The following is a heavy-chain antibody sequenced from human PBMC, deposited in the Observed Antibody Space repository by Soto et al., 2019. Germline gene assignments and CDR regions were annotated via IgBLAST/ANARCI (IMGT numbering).Heavy chain of an antibody. V-gene: IGHV4-30-2*01. J-gene: IGHJ3*02. CDR3: ARELLFYDSDGFSWDDAFDI. CDR2: IYQSGST. D-gene: IGHD3-22*01. Sequence: QMHLQESGSGLVKPSQTLSLTCAVSGGSLSSSAYSWSWIRQPPGKGLEWIGFIYQSGSTYYNPSLKSRVTMSLDRPKNQFSLKLSSVTAADTAVYYCARELLFYDSDGFSWDDAFDIWCQGTMVTVSS. CDR1: GGSLSSSAYS.